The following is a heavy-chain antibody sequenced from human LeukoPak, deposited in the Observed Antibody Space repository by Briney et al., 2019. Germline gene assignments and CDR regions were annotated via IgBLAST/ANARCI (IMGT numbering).Heavy chain of an antibody. CDR2: IWYDGSNK. Sequence: GGSLRLSCAASGFTFSSYGMHWVRQAPGKGLEWVAVIWYDGSNKYYADSVKGRFTISRDNSKNTLYLQMNSLRAEDTAVYYCARDDITMVRGAAFDPWGQGTLVTVSS. CDR1: GFTFSSYG. V-gene: IGHV3-33*01. J-gene: IGHJ5*02. D-gene: IGHD3-10*01. CDR3: ARDDITMVRGAAFDP.